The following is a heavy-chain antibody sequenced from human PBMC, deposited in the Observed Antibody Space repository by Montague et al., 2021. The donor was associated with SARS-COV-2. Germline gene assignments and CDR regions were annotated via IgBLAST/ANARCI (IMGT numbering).Heavy chain of an antibody. Sequence: SLRLSCAASGFTVSSNYMSWVRQAPGKGLEWVSVIYSGGSTYYAXSVKGRFTISRHNSKNTLYLQMNSLRAEDTAVYYCAREIAAAAYGWNWFDPWDQGTLVTVSS. CDR1: GFTVSSNY. CDR3: AREIAAAAYGWNWFDP. J-gene: IGHJ5*02. CDR2: IYSGGST. D-gene: IGHD6-13*01. V-gene: IGHV3-53*04.